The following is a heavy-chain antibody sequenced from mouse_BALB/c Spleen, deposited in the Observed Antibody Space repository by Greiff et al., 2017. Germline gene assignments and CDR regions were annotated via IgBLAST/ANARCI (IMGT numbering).Heavy chain of an antibody. CDR1: GFNIKDTY. CDR2: IDPANGNT. J-gene: IGHJ1*01. Sequence: EVHLVESGAELVKPGASVKLSCTASGFNIKDTYMHWVKQRPEQGLEWIGRIDPANGNTKYDPKFQGKATITADTSSNTAYLQLSSLTSEDTAVYYCARSGGYGYFDVWGAGTTVTVSS. CDR3: ARSGGYGYFDV. D-gene: IGHD3-1*01. V-gene: IGHV14-3*02.